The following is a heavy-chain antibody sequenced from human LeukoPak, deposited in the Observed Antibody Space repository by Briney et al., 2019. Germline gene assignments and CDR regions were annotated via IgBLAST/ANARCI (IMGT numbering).Heavy chain of an antibody. J-gene: IGHJ6*03. CDR2: ISSSGSTI. V-gene: IGHV3-11*04. Sequence: PGGSLRLSCAASEFTFTAYYMTWIRQAPGKGLEWVSHISSSGSTIYYADSVKGRFTISRDNAKNSLYLQMNSLRAEDTAVYYCARSKGSSRTNYYYYMDVWGKGTTVTVSS. CDR3: ARSKGSSRTNYYYYMDV. D-gene: IGHD6-6*01. CDR1: EFTFTAYY.